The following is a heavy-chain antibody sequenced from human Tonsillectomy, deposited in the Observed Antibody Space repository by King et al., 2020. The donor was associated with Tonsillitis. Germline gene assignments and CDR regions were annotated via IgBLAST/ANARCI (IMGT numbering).Heavy chain of an antibody. CDR2: INSDGSST. Sequence: VQLVESGGGLVQPGGSLRLSCAASGFTFSSYWMHWVRQAPGRGLVWVSRINSDGSSTNYADSVKGRFTFSRDNAKNTRYLQMNSRRAEDTAVYSCARGGPSGAFDIWGQGTMVTVSS. V-gene: IGHV3-74*01. CDR3: ARGGPSGAFDI. J-gene: IGHJ3*02. CDR1: GFTFSSYW.